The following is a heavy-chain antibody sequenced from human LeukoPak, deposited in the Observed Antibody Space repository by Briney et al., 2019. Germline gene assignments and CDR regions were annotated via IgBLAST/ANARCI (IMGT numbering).Heavy chain of an antibody. J-gene: IGHJ4*02. D-gene: IGHD3-10*01. V-gene: IGHV4-34*01. CDR1: GGSFSGYY. CDR2: INHSGST. Sequence: SETLSLTCAVYGGSFSGYYWSWIRQPPGKGLEWIGEINHSGSTNYNPSLKSRVTISADTSKNQFSLKLSSVTAADTAVYYCARVYGSGSYYPDYWGQGTLVTVSS. CDR3: ARVYGSGSYYPDY.